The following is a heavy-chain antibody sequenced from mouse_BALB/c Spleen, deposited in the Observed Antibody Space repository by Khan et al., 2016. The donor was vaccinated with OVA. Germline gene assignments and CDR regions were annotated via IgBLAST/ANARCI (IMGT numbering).Heavy chain of an antibody. Sequence: EVELVESGGGLVQPGGSLKLSCAASGCTFSSYIMSWVRQTPEKRLEWVAYISNGGGSTYYLDTVKGRFTISRDNAKNTLYLQMSSLKSEDTAMYYCARHGNYVSFDYWGQGTTLTVSS. D-gene: IGHD2-1*01. J-gene: IGHJ2*01. CDR1: GCTFSSYI. V-gene: IGHV5-12-2*01. CDR3: ARHGNYVSFDY. CDR2: ISNGGGST.